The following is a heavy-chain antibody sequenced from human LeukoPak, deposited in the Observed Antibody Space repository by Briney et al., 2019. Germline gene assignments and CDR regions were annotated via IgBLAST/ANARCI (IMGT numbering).Heavy chain of an antibody. D-gene: IGHD1-1*01. CDR3: ARESRPDGRLIYIDF. V-gene: IGHV3-7*01. Sequence: PGGSLRLSCSASGFTFSDYWMSWVRQAPGKGLEWVADINQDGSEKYYVDSMRGRFTISRDNAENSLYLQMNSLRAEDTALYFCARESRPDGRLIYIDFWGQGSLVTVSS. CDR2: INQDGSEK. J-gene: IGHJ4*02. CDR1: GFTFSDYW.